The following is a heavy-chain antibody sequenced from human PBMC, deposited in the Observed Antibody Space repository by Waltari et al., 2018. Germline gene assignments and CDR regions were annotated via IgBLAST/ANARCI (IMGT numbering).Heavy chain of an antibody. J-gene: IGHJ4*02. D-gene: IGHD6-19*01. CDR1: GYTFTSYG. CDR3: ARDGLAVAGSDAFDY. V-gene: IGHV1-18*01. Sequence: QVQLVQSGAEVKKPGASVKVSCKASGYTFTSYGISWVRQARGQGLEWMGWVRDYKGNTKYAQKLQGRVTMTTDTSTSTAYMELRSLRSDDTAVYYCARDGLAVAGSDAFDYWGQGTLVTVSS. CDR2: VRDYKGNT.